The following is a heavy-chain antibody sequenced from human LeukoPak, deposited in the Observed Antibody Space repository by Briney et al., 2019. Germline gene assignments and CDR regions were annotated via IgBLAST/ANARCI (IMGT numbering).Heavy chain of an antibody. J-gene: IGHJ5*02. CDR2: INPNSGGT. CDR3: ASGARKLVVVAATPFDP. Sequence: GASVKVSCKASGYTFTCYYMHWVRQAPGQGLEWMGRINPNSGGTNYAQKFQGRVTMTRDTSISTAYMELSRLRSDDTAVYYCASGARKLVVVAATPFDPWGQGTLVTVSS. CDR1: GYTFTCYY. V-gene: IGHV1-2*06. D-gene: IGHD2-15*01.